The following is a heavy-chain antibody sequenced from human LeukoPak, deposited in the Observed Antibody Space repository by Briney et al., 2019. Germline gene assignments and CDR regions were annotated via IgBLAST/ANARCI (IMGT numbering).Heavy chain of an antibody. J-gene: IGHJ4*02. CDR1: GFTFSNYW. D-gene: IGHD6-19*01. V-gene: IGHV3-7*05. CDR2: IKEDGSEK. Sequence: GGSLRLSCASSGFTFSNYWMSWVRQAPGKGLEWVANIKEDGSEKDYVDSVKGRSTISRDNAKNSLYLQMNSLRAEDTAIYYCARNLGSGGSYLFDYWGQGTLVTVSS. CDR3: ARNLGSGGSYLFDY.